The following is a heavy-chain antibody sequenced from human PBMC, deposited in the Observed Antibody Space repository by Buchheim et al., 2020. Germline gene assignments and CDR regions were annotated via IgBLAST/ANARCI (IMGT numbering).Heavy chain of an antibody. V-gene: IGHV3-7*01. CDR3: ARLYCSGGSCYSFWDY. CDR1: GFTFSNYW. CDR2: IKHDGSQK. J-gene: IGHJ4*02. D-gene: IGHD2-15*01. Sequence: EVQLVESGGGLVQPGGSLRLSCAASGFTFSNYWMSWVRQAPGKGLEWVANIKHDGSQKYYMDSVKGRFTISRDNAKNSLYLQLNSLRAEDTAVYYCARLYCSGGSCYSFWDYWGQGTL.